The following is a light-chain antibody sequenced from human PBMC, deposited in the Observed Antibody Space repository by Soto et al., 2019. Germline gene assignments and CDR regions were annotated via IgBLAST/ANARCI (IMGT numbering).Light chain of an antibody. J-gene: IGLJ2*01. CDR1: VSDIAAYNY. CDR3: SSYTSSTLVV. Sequence: QSVLTQPASVSGSPGQSITISCTGTVSDIAAYNYVSWYQQHPGKAPKLIIYDVNYRPSGVSHRFSGSKSGNTASLTISGLQADDEADYHCSSYTSSTLVVFGGGTKLTVL. V-gene: IGLV2-14*01. CDR2: DVN.